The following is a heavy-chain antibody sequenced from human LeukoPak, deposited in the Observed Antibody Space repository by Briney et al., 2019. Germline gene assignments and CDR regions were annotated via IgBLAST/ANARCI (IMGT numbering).Heavy chain of an antibody. CDR1: GFTVSSNY. J-gene: IGHJ6*02. Sequence: GGSLRLSCAASGFTVSSNYMSWVRQAPGKGLEWVSVIYSGGSTYYADSVKGRFTISRDNSKNTLYLQMNSLRAEDTAVYYCASVYYYGSGSQTHLHYYYGMDVWGQGTTVTVSS. D-gene: IGHD3-10*01. V-gene: IGHV3-53*01. CDR3: ASVYYYGSGSQTHLHYYYGMDV. CDR2: IYSGGST.